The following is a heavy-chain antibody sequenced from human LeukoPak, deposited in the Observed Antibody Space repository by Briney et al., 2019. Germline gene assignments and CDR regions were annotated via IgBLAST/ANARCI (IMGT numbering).Heavy chain of an antibody. D-gene: IGHD3-10*01. CDR1: GYSISSGYY. V-gene: IGHV4-38-2*02. Sequence: SETLSLTCTVSGYSISSGYYWGWIRQPTGKGLEWIGSIYHSGSTYYNPSLKSRVTISVDTSKNQFSLKLSSVTAADTAVYYCARDGARHPSPWGQGTLVTVSS. CDR3: ARDGARHPSP. J-gene: IGHJ5*02. CDR2: IYHSGST.